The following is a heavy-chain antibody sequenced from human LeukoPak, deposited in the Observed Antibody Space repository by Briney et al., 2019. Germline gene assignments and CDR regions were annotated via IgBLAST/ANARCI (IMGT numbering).Heavy chain of an antibody. Sequence: SQTLSLTCAISGDSVSSNRAAWHWIRQSPSRGLEWLGRTYYRSKWYKDYAVSVKSRITINPDTSKNQFSLQLNSVTPEDTAVYYCARDSYDILTGYYFQPTDAFDIWGQGTRVTVSS. CDR2: TYYRSKWYK. J-gene: IGHJ3*02. V-gene: IGHV6-1*01. D-gene: IGHD3-9*01. CDR1: GDSVSSNRAA. CDR3: ARDSYDILTGYYFQPTDAFDI.